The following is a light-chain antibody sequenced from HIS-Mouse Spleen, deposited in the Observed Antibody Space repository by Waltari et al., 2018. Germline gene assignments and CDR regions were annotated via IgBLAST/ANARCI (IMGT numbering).Light chain of an antibody. V-gene: IGLV2-14*03. J-gene: IGLJ3*02. CDR3: SSYTSSSTRV. CDR2: DVS. Sequence: QSALTQPASVSGSPGQSITISCTGSSSDVGGYNHVPWYQQHPSKPPKLMIYDVSNRPSGVSTRFSGSKSGNTASLTISGLQAEDEADYYCSSYTSSSTRVFGGGTKLAVL. CDR1: SSDVGGYNH.